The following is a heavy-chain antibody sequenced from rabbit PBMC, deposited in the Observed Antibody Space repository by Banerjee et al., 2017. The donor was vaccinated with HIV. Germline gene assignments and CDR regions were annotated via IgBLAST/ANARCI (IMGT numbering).Heavy chain of an antibody. V-gene: IGHV1S40*01. J-gene: IGHJ4*01. CDR2: IYTSGGST. D-gene: IGHD1-1*01. Sequence: QQLVESGGGLVKPGASLTLTCTASGISFSSSYYMCWVRQAPGKGLEWIACIYTSGGSTYYASWAKGRFTISKTSSTTVTLQMTSLTAADTATYFCARSTSGYDIGDLWGQGTLVTVS. CDR3: ARSTSGYDIGDL. CDR1: GISFSSSYY.